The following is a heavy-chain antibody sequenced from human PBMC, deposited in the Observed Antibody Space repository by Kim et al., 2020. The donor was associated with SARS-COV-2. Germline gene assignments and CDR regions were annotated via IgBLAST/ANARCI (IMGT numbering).Heavy chain of an antibody. CDR3: ARDFTTSWFGELSMYYHYGMDV. D-gene: IGHD3-10*01. J-gene: IGHJ6*02. CDR1: GFTFSSYR. Sequence: GGSLRLSCEVSGFTFSSYRMNWVRQAPGKGLEWVSYISRSSNYIFYADSVKGRFTISRDNAKNSLYLQMNSLRAEDTAVYYCARDFTTSWFGELSMYYHYGMDVWGQGTTVTVSS. V-gene: IGHV3-21*01. CDR2: ISRSSNYI.